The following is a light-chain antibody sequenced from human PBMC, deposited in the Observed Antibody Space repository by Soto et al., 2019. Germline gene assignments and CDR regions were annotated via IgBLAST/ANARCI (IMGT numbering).Light chain of an antibody. Sequence: EIVLTQSPGTLSLSPGERATLSCRASQLVVTSYLHWYQHKPGQAPRLLIYGASSRATGIPDRFSGSGSGTDFTLTISRLEPEDFAVYYCHQYGSSPATFGQGTKVEIK. J-gene: IGKJ1*01. CDR3: HQYGSSPAT. CDR1: QLVVTSY. CDR2: GAS. V-gene: IGKV3-20*01.